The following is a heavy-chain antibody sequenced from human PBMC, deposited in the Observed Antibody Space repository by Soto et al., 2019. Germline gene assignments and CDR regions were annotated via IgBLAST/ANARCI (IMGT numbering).Heavy chain of an antibody. D-gene: IGHD6-13*01. V-gene: IGHV2-70*11. CDR1: GFSLTTTGMC. CDR3: ARLKGSAWSRGYDS. CDR2: IDWDDDK. Sequence: SGPTLVHPTQTLTLTCTFSGFSLTTTGMCVSWIRQPPGKALQWLARIDWDDDKYYSTSLKTRLTISKDTSKNQVVLTMTNMDPVDTATYYCARLKGSAWSRGYDSWGQGTLVTVSS. J-gene: IGHJ4*02.